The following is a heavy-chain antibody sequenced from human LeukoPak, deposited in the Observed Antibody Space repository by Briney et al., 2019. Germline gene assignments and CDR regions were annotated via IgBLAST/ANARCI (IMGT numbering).Heavy chain of an antibody. D-gene: IGHD2-15*01. CDR1: GFTFSSYA. Sequence: PGGSLRLSCAASGFTFSSYAMRWVRQAPGKGLEWVSGISGSGGDTYYADSVKGRFTISRDNSKNMVYLQMNTLRADDTAVYYCAKSVVVITFRFDDWGQGALVTVSS. V-gene: IGHV3-23*01. J-gene: IGHJ4*02. CDR2: ISGSGGDT. CDR3: AKSVVVITFRFDD.